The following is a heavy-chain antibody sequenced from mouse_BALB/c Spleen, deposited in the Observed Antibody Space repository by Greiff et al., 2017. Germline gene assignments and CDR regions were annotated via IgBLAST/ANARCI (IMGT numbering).Heavy chain of an antibody. V-gene: IGHV2-6-4*01. Sequence: VQVVESGPGLVAPSQSLSLTCTVSGFSLSRYRVNWVRQPPGKGLEWLGMIWGGGSTDYNSALKSRLSIIKENSKIQVFLNMNSLHTTDTAMYYCARNSLTTATPHAIDYWRQGTSLTVAA. CDR1: GFSLSRYR. CDR2: IWGGGST. D-gene: IGHD1-2*01. J-gene: IGHJ4*01. CDR3: ARNSLTTATPHAIDY.